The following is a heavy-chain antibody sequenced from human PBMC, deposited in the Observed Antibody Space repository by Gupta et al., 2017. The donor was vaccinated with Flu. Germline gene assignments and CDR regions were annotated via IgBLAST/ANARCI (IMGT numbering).Heavy chain of an antibody. V-gene: IGHV4-39*01. D-gene: IGHD6-13*01. J-gene: IGHJ5*02. Sequence: SNSNNYWAWMRQPPGKGLEWIASVYYNGTTYYRPSLRSQFTISIDTSKKQFSLERNSVSAADTAVYYCVRETSGTSWVATWGQGTVVIVSS. CDR2: VYYNGTT. CDR3: VRETSGTSWVAT. CDR1: SNSNNY.